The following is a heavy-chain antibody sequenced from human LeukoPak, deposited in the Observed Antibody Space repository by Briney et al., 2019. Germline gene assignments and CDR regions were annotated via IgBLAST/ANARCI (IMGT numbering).Heavy chain of an antibody. J-gene: IGHJ6*02. CDR1: GYTFTSYY. V-gene: IGHV1-46*01. CDR2: INPSGGST. D-gene: IGHD6-19*01. Sequence: ASVKVSCKASGYTFTSYYMHWVRQAPGQGLEWMGIINPSGGSTSYAQKFQGRVTMTRDTSTSTVYMELSSLRSEDTAVYYCARRRPSSGWYEYYYGMDVWGQGTTVTVSS. CDR3: ARRRPSSGWYEYYYGMDV.